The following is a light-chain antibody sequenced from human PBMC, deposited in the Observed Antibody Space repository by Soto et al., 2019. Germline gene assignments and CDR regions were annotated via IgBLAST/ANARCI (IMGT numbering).Light chain of an antibody. CDR3: SSKRTTASLV. CDR1: SSDVGAYNY. V-gene: IGLV2-14*01. Sequence: QSVLTQPASVSGSPGQTITISCTGTSSDVGAYNYVSWYQQHPGKAPKLMIYEVSNRPSGVSDRFSGSKSGNTACLTISGLQAADEADYYCSSKRTTASLVFGTGTKVTVL. CDR2: EVS. J-gene: IGLJ1*01.